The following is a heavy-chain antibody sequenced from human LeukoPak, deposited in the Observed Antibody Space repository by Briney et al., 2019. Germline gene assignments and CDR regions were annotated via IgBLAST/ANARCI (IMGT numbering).Heavy chain of an antibody. CDR1: GFTFSTYS. D-gene: IGHD4-23*01. CDR2: ISSSSSYM. V-gene: IGHV3-21*01. Sequence: GGSLRLSCAVSGFTFSTYSMHWVRQAPGKGLEWVSSISSSSSYMNYADSLKGRFTISRDNAENSLYLQMNSLRAEGTAVYYCARDRGKTSPYYYVDVWGKGTTVTVSS. J-gene: IGHJ6*03. CDR3: ARDRGKTSPYYYVDV.